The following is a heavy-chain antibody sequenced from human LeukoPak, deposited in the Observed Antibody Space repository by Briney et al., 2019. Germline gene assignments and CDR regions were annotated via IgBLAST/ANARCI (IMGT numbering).Heavy chain of an antibody. CDR1: GYTFTSYG. CDR3: ARDLVTYYGSGSYYKRFDY. CDR2: ISAYNGNT. J-gene: IGHJ4*02. D-gene: IGHD3-10*01. V-gene: IGHV1-18*01. Sequence: ASVKVSCKASGYTFTSYGILWVRQAPGQGLEWMGWISAYNGNTNYAQKLQGRVTMTTDTSTSTAYMELRSLRSDDTAVYYCARDLVTYYGSGSYYKRFDYWGQGTLVTVSS.